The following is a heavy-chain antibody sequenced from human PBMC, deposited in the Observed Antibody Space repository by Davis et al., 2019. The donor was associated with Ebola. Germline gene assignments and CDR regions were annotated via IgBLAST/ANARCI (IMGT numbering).Heavy chain of an antibody. V-gene: IGHV4-39*07. D-gene: IGHD3-9*01. CDR1: GGSISSSSYY. Sequence: MPSETLSLTCTVSGGSISSSSYYWGWIRQPPGKGLEWIGEINHRGSTNYNPSLKSRVTISVDTSKNQFSLKLSSVTAADTAVYYCARDYYDILTGYYPFNYWGQGTLVTVSS. CDR3: ARDYYDILTGYYPFNY. J-gene: IGHJ4*02. CDR2: INHRGST.